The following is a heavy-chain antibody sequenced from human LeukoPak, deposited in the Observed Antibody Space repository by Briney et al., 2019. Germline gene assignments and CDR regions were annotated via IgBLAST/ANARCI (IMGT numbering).Heavy chain of an antibody. CDR2: ISSGSST. V-gene: IGHV3-53*01. CDR1: GFAVTSSY. D-gene: IGHD1-26*01. Sequence: GGSLRLSCAVSGFAVTSSYMTWVRQTPGKGLEWVSIISSGSSTYYIDSVKGRFTISRDNSKNTLYLQMESLRAEDTAVYYCARGGDMVGTTKVPFDYWGQGTLVTVSS. CDR3: ARGGDMVGTTKVPFDY. J-gene: IGHJ4*02.